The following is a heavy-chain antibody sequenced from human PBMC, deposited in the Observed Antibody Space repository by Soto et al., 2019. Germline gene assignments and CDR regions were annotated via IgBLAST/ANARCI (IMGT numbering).Heavy chain of an antibody. D-gene: IGHD3-22*01. CDR3: ARERVYYYDSSGLDAFDI. J-gene: IGHJ3*02. V-gene: IGHV1-18*04. Sequence: GASVKVSCKASGYTFTSYGISWVRQAPGQGLEWMGWISAYNGNTNYAQKLQGRVTMTTDTSTSTAYMELRSLRSDDTAVYYCARERVYYYDSSGLDAFDIWGQGTMVTVSS. CDR1: GYTFTSYG. CDR2: ISAYNGNT.